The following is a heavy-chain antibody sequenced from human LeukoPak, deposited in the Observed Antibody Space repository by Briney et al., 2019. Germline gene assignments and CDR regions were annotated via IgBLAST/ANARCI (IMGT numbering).Heavy chain of an antibody. CDR3: AKDWGESSGYDPLDY. V-gene: IGHV3-33*06. CDR2: IWYDGSNK. D-gene: IGHD5-12*01. CDR1: GFTFSSYG. J-gene: IGHJ4*02. Sequence: PGGSLRLSCAASGFTFSSYGMHWVCQAPGKGLEWVAVIWYDGSNKYYADSVKGRFTISRDNSKNTLYLQMNSLRAEDTAVYYCAKDWGESSGYDPLDYWGQGTLVTVSS.